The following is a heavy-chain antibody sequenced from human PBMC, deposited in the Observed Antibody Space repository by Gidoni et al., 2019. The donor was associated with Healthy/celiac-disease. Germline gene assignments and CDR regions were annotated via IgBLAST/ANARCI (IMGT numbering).Heavy chain of an antibody. J-gene: IGHJ4*02. D-gene: IGHD2-8*01. CDR3: ATGIGPVCTNDY. V-gene: IGHV1-69*01. CDR1: GGTFISDS. CDR2: IIPIFVTA. Sequence: QVQLVQSGAEVKKPGSSVKDACKASGGTFISDSISWVRQAPRQGLEWMGGIIPIFVTANYAQKFQGRVTITADESTSTAYMELSSLGAEDTAVYYCATGIGPVCTNDYWGQGTLVTVSS.